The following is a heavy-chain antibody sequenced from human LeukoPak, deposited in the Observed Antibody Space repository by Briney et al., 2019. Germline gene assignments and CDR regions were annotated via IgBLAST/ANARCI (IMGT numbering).Heavy chain of an antibody. V-gene: IGHV4-34*01. CDR2: INHSGST. CDR1: GGSFSGYY. CDR3: ARQAYGSGSYYSRYSRMENPFDY. J-gene: IGHJ4*02. Sequence: SETLSLTCAVYGGSFSGYYWSWIRQPPGKGLEWIGEINHSGSTNYNPSLKSRVTISVDTSKNQFSLKLSSVTAADTAVYYCARQAYGSGSYYSRYSRMENPFDYWGQGTLVTVSS. D-gene: IGHD3-10*01.